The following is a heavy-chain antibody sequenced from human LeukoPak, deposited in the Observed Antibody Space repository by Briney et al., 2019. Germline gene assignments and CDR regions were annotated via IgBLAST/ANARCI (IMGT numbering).Heavy chain of an antibody. CDR1: GGSFSGYY. CDR3: ARRQSVWGFFDY. D-gene: IGHD1-14*01. CDR2: IHHSGST. V-gene: IGHV4-34*01. Sequence: PSETLSLTCAVYGGSFSGYYWSWIRQTPGKGLEWIGEIHHSGSTNYNPSLKSRVTISGDTSKNQFSLNLTSVTAADTAVYYCARRQSVWGFFDYWGQGTLVTVSS. J-gene: IGHJ4*02.